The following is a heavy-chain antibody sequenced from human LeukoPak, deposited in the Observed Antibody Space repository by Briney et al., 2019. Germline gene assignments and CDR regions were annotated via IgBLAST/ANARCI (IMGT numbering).Heavy chain of an antibody. CDR1: GYTFTSYG. J-gene: IGHJ4*02. CDR3: ARVVGATRGDNYSDY. Sequence: ASVKVSCKASGYTFTSYGISWVRQAPGQGLEWMGWISAYNGNTNYAQKLQGRVTMTTDTSTSTAYMELRSLRSDDTAVYYCARVVGATRGDNYSDYWGQGTLVTVSS. CDR2: ISAYNGNT. V-gene: IGHV1-18*01. D-gene: IGHD1-26*01.